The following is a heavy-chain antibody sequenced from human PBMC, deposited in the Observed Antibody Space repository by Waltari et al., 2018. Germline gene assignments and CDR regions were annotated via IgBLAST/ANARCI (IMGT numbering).Heavy chain of an antibody. V-gene: IGHV3-30*02. Sequence: QVQLVESGGGVVQPGGSLRLSCAASGFTFSSYGMHWVRQAPGKGLEWVAFIRYDGSNKYYADSVKGRFTISRDNSKNTLYLQMNSLRAEDTAVYYCAKDRSPRLRSEVRAFDIWGQGTMVTVSS. D-gene: IGHD5-12*01. J-gene: IGHJ3*02. CDR1: GFTFSSYG. CDR3: AKDRSPRLRSEVRAFDI. CDR2: IRYDGSNK.